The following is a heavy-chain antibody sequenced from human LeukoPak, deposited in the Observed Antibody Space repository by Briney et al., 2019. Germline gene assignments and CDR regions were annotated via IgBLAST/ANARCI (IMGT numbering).Heavy chain of an antibody. Sequence: SETLSLTCSVSDGSISSYYWSWIRQPPGKGLEWIGYIHSSGSTHYNPSLKSRVTISVDTSKNQFSLKLSSVTAADTAVYYCAREDLVAATTSRYFDYWGQGTLVTVSS. CDR1: DGSISSYY. J-gene: IGHJ4*02. D-gene: IGHD2-15*01. V-gene: IGHV4-59*01. CDR2: IHSSGST. CDR3: AREDLVAATTSRYFDY.